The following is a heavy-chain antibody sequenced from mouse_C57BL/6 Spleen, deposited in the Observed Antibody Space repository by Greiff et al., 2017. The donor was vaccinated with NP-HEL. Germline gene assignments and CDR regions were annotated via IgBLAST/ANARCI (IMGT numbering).Heavy chain of an antibody. CDR2: IYPGDGDT. Sequence: VQLQESGPELVKPGASVKISCKASGYTFSSSWMNWVKQRPGKGLEWIGRIYPGDGDTNYNGKFKGKATLTADKSSSTAYLQLSSLTSEDSAVYFCARWDYYGSRDYLDVWGTGTTVTVSS. CDR1: GYTFSSSW. D-gene: IGHD1-1*01. J-gene: IGHJ1*03. CDR3: ARWDYYGSRDYLDV. V-gene: IGHV1-82*01.